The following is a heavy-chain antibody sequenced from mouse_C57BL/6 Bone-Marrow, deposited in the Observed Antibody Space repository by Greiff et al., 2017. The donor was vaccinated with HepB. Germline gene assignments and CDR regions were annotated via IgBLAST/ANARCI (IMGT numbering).Heavy chain of an antibody. CDR1: GFTFSSYA. D-gene: IGHD1-1*01. J-gene: IGHJ4*01. V-gene: IGHV5-9-1*02. CDR3: TRGYYYGSRGAMDY. Sequence: EVQRVESGEGLVKPGGSLKLSCAASGFTFSSYAMSWVRQTPEKRLEWVAYISSGGDYIYYADTVKGRFTITRDNARNTLYLQRSSLKSEDTAMYYCTRGYYYGSRGAMDYWGQGTSVTVSS. CDR2: ISSGGDYI.